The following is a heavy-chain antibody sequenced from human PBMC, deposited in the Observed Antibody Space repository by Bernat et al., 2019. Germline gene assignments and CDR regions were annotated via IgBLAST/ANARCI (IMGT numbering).Heavy chain of an antibody. J-gene: IGHJ4*02. CDR1: GYTFTSYG. Sequence: QVQLVQSGAEVKKPGASVKVSCKASGYTFTSYGISWVRQAPGQGLEWMGRIIPILGIANYAQKFQGRVTVTADKSTSTAYMELSSLRSEDTAVYYCARLAGRSGSYLFDYWGQGTLVTVSS. CDR2: IIPILGIA. V-gene: IGHV1-69*04. D-gene: IGHD3-10*01. CDR3: ARLAGRSGSYLFDY.